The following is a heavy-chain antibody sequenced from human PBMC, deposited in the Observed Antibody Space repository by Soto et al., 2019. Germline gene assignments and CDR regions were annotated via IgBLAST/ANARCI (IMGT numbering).Heavy chain of an antibody. CDR2: IFTRDSET. CDR1: GYSFTSYW. J-gene: IGHJ5*02. D-gene: IGHD3-10*01. V-gene: IGHV5-51*01. Sequence: ESLKISCKGSGYSFTSYWIGWVRQMPGKGLEWMGLIFTRDSETKTSPSFQGHVSFSVDNSINTVYLQWTSLKTTDTGIYFCARGYFDSGHGYDLWGQGTLVTVS. CDR3: ARGYFDSGHGYDL.